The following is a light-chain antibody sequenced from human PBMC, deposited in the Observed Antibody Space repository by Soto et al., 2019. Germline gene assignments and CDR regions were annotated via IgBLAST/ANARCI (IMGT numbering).Light chain of an antibody. CDR3: QHSTTWT. V-gene: IGKV1-39*01. CDR1: QGIRTY. CDR2: AAS. J-gene: IGKJ1*01. Sequence: DIQMTQSPSSLSASVGDRVSITCRASQGIRTYLNWYQQKPGKAPKLLIYAASSLQSGVPSRFSGSGSKTDFTLTITSLQPEDFATYTCQHSTTWTFGQGTKVDIK.